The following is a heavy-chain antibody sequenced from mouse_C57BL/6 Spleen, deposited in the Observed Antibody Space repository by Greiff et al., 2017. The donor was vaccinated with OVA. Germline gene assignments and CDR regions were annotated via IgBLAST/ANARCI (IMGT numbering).Heavy chain of an antibody. V-gene: IGHV1-76*01. CDR2: IYPGSGNT. J-gene: IGHJ2*01. Sequence: VQLQQSGAELVRPGASVKLSCKASGYTFTDYYINWVKQRPGQGLEWIARIYPGSGNTYYNEKFKGKATLTAEKSSSTAYMQLSSLTSEDSAVYFCASSKGCGSSPLDYFDYWGQGPTLTVSS. CDR1: GYTFTDYY. D-gene: IGHD1-1*01. CDR3: ASSKGCGSSPLDYFDY.